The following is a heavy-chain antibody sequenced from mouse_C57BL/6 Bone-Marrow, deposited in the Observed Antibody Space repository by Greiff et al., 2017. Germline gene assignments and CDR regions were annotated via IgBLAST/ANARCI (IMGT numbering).Heavy chain of an antibody. Sequence: VQLQQSDAELVKPGASVKISCKVSGYTFTDHPINWMKQRPEPGLECIGYIYPRDGSTTYNEKFKGKATLTADKSSSTAYMQINSLTSDDSAFYCCARGGYYGISVYFDYWGEGTTLTVSS. V-gene: IGHV1-78*01. CDR2: IYPRDGST. D-gene: IGHD1-1*01. CDR3: ARGGYYGISVYFDY. J-gene: IGHJ2*01. CDR1: GYTFTDHP.